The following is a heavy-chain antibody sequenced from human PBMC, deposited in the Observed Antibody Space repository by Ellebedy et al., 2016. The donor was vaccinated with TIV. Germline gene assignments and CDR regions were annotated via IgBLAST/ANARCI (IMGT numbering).Heavy chain of an antibody. D-gene: IGHD3-10*01. Sequence: GESLKISXAASGFTFSSYGMHWVRQAPGKGLEWVAVIWYDGSNKYYADSVNGRFTISRDNSKNTLYLQMNSLRAEDTAVYYCARVDYYGSGSYLSFDIWGQGTMVTVSS. CDR2: IWYDGSNK. CDR3: ARVDYYGSGSYLSFDI. CDR1: GFTFSSYG. V-gene: IGHV3-33*01. J-gene: IGHJ3*02.